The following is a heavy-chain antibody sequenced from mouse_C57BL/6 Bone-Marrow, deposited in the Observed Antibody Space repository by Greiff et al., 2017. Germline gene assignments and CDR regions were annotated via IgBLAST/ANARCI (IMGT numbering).Heavy chain of an antibody. J-gene: IGHJ2*01. V-gene: IGHV1-50*01. CDR3: ARRWRFDY. CDR2: IDPSDSYT. Sequence: VQLQQPGAELVKPGASVKLSCKASGYTFTSYWMQWVKQRPGQGLEWIGEIDPSDSYTNYNQKFKGKATLTVDKSSRTAYMQLSGLTSEDSAVDYCARRWRFDYGGQGTTLTVSS. D-gene: IGHD2-3*01. CDR1: GYTFTSYW.